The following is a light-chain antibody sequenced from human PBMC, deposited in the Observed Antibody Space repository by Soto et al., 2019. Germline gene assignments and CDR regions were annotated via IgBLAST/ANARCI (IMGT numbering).Light chain of an antibody. CDR1: QSVSSNF. CDR3: HQYGSSPRT. CDR2: RAS. V-gene: IGKV3-20*01. Sequence: EIVLTQSPGTLSLSPGDRATLSCRASQSVSSNFLAWYQQKPGQAPRLLIYRASIRATGIPDRFSGSGSGTDFTLTIRRLEPEDFAMYFCHQYGSSPRTFGQGTKVEIK. J-gene: IGKJ1*01.